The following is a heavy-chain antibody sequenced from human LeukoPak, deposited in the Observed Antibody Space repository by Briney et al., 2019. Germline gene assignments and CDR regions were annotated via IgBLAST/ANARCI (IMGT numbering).Heavy chain of an antibody. CDR3: AKDRDFGDPYYYYGMDV. CDR1: GFTFSSYA. D-gene: IGHD4-17*01. V-gene: IGHV3-23*01. J-gene: IGHJ6*02. CDR2: ISGSGSST. Sequence: GGSLRLSCAGSGFTFSSYAMSWVRQAPGKGLEWVSGISGSGSSTHYADSVKGRFTISRDNSKGTLYLQMSSLRDEDTAVYYCAKDRDFGDPYYYYGMDVWGQGTTVTVSS.